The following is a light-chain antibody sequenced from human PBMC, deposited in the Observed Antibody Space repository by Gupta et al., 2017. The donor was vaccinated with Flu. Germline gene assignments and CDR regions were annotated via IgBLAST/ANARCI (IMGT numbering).Light chain of an antibody. Sequence: EVVLTQSPISLPVTLGQPASISCWSSQSLVATDGNTYMSRFHQRPGQTPRRLTYRGSIRDSGVPDTFNGSRSRTDFTLKISRMVAKDLRISFSSQVIPLPFTFGSGTKVEI. CDR1: QSLVATDGNTY. V-gene: IGKV2-30*01. CDR2: RGS. CDR3: SQVIPLPFT. J-gene: IGKJ4*01.